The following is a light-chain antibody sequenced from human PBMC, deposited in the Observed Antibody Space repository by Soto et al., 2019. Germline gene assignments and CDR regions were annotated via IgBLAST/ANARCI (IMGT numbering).Light chain of an antibody. CDR1: SSDVGTYEY. Sequence: QSALTQPASVSGSPGQSITISCTGTSSDVGTYEYVSWYQHHPGKAPKLMIYDVSNRPSGVSDRFSGSKSGNTASLTISGLQAEDEADYYCSSYASNGDVLFGGGTMLTVL. CDR2: DVS. V-gene: IGLV2-14*03. CDR3: SSYASNGDVL. J-gene: IGLJ2*01.